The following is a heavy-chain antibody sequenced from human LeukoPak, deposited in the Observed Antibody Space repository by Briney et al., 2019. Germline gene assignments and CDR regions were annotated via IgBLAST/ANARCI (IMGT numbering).Heavy chain of an antibody. J-gene: IGHJ4*02. Sequence: PSETLSLTCAVYGGSFSGYYWSWIRQPPGKGLEWIGEINHSGSTNYNPSLKSRVTISVDTSKNQFSLKLSSVTAADTAVYYCARGWGSGSYGRFDYWGQGTLVTVSS. CDR2: INHSGST. D-gene: IGHD1-26*01. CDR3: ARGWGSGSYGRFDY. CDR1: GGSFSGYY. V-gene: IGHV4-34*01.